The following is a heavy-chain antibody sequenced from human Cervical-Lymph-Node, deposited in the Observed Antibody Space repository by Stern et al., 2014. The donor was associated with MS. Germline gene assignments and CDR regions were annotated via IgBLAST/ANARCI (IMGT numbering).Heavy chain of an antibody. CDR1: GFTFSHYS. D-gene: IGHD4-17*01. Sequence: EVQLVESGGGLVKPGESLRLSCDASGFTFSHYSINWVRQAPGKGLEWISSIGNSSTHTYYADSVDGRFTISRDSAKDSVALHMVSLRAEDTAVYYCARARVGDYARSPHLDSWGQGTLVTVSS. CDR3: ARARVGDYARSPHLDS. CDR2: IGNSSTHT. J-gene: IGHJ4*02. V-gene: IGHV3-21*01.